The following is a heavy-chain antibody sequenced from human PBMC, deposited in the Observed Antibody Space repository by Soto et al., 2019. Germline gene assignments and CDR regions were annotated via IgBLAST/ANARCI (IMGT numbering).Heavy chain of an antibody. Sequence: EVQLVESGGGLVQPGGSLRLSGAASGFTFSLYSMSWVRPAPGKGLEWVSYISRSSTGIHYADSVKGRFTISRDDVTNSMHLQMHSLRDGDTSVYYCARAVTWCLDVWGQGTTISISS. CDR2: ISRSSTGI. CDR3: ARAVTWCLDV. V-gene: IGHV3-48*02. J-gene: IGHJ6*01. D-gene: IGHD2-8*01. CDR1: GFTFSLYS.